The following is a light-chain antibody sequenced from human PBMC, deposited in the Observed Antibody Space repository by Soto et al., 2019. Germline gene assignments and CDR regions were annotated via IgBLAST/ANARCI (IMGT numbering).Light chain of an antibody. CDR3: ISYTGSSTYVV. V-gene: IGLV2-14*01. Sequence: QSALTQPASVSGSPGQSITISCTGTSSDVGGYNYVSWYQQHPGKDPKLMIYDVSNRPSGVSNRFSGSKSANTASLTISGLQAEAEADDYCISYTGSSTYVVFGGGTKLTVL. CDR2: DVS. CDR1: SSDVGGYNY. J-gene: IGLJ2*01.